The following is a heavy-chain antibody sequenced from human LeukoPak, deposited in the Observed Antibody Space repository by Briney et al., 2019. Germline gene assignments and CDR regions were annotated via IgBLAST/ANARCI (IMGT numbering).Heavy chain of an antibody. J-gene: IGHJ4*02. D-gene: IGHD5-18*01. CDR3: ARELGYSYGSFDY. CDR2: IIPIFGTA. Sequence: SVKVSCKASGGTFSSYAISWVRQAPGQGLEWMGGIIPIFGTANYAQKFQGRVTITANKSTSTAYMELSSLRSEDTAVYYCARELGYSYGSFDYWGQGTLVTVSS. CDR1: GGTFSSYA. V-gene: IGHV1-69*06.